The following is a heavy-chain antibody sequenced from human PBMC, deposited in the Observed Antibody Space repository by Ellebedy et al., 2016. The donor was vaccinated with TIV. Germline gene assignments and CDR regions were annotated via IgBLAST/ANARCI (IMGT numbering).Heavy chain of an antibody. CDR3: AKTSGYTSGRLDS. CDR1: GFTFSRYG. Sequence: GGSLRLXXAASGFTFSRYGMQWVRQAPGKGLEWVAVILNDGSVTYYADSVKGRFTISRDNSKNTLYLQMNSLRAEDTAVYYCAKTSGYTSGRLDSWGQGTLVTVSS. D-gene: IGHD6-19*01. CDR2: ILNDGSVT. J-gene: IGHJ4*02. V-gene: IGHV3-30*18.